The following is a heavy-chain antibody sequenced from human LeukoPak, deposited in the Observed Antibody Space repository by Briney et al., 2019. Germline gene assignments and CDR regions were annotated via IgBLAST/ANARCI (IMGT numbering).Heavy chain of an antibody. CDR1: GGSISSSDYY. CDR2: IYYSGNT. J-gene: IGHJ4*02. V-gene: IGHV4-39*07. Sequence: SETLSLTCTVSGGSISSSDYYWAWIRQSPGKGLEWIGTIYYSGNTYYNPSLKSRVAISIDTSKNQFSLKLSSVTAADTAVYYCARGYCTGGNCYSFGYWGQGTLVIVSS. CDR3: ARGYCTGGNCYSFGY. D-gene: IGHD2-8*02.